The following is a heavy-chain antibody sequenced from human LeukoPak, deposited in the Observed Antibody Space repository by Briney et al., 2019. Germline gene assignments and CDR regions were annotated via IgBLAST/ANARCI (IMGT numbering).Heavy chain of an antibody. CDR3: ARAMYYYDSSGYYFLDAFDI. D-gene: IGHD3-22*01. Sequence: ASVKVPCKASGYTFTGYYMHWVRQAPGQGLEWMGWINPNSGGTNYAQKFQGRVTMTRDTSISTAYMELSRLRSDDTAVYYCARAMYYYDSSGYYFLDAFDIWGQGTMVTVS. J-gene: IGHJ3*02. V-gene: IGHV1-2*02. CDR2: INPNSGGT. CDR1: GYTFTGYY.